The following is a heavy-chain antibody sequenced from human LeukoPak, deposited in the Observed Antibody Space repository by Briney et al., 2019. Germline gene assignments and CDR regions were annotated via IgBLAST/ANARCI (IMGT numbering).Heavy chain of an antibody. J-gene: IGHJ3*02. CDR1: GFTFSSYA. CDR2: ISGSGGST. Sequence: GASLRLSCAASGFTFSSYAMSWVRQAPGKGLEWVSAISGSGGSTYYADSVKGRSTISRDNSKNTLYLQMNSLRAEDTAVYYCAKDHGYCSGGSCSNDAFDIWGQGTMVTVSS. V-gene: IGHV3-23*01. CDR3: AKDHGYCSGGSCSNDAFDI. D-gene: IGHD2-15*01.